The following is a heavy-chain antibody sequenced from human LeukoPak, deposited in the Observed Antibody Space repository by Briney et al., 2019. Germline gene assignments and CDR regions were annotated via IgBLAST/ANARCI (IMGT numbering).Heavy chain of an antibody. Sequence: SETLSLTCTVSDASISSYYWSWLRQPPGKGLEWIGYIYYRGSTNYNPSLKSRVTISLDTSKNQFSLSLSSVTASDTALYYCAGPTVTLDAFDIWGQGTMVTVSS. V-gene: IGHV4-59*08. D-gene: IGHD4-23*01. CDR2: IYYRGST. J-gene: IGHJ3*02. CDR1: DASISSYY. CDR3: AGPTVTLDAFDI.